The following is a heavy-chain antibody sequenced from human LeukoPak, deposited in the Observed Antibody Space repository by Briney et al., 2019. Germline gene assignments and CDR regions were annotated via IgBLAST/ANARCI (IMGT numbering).Heavy chain of an antibody. CDR1: GFTFSSYW. CDR2: IKQDGSEK. V-gene: IGHV3-7*01. CDR3: ARAGGSSSWYRFDVFDI. J-gene: IGHJ3*02. Sequence: GGSLRLSCAASGFTFSSYWMSWVRQAPGKGLEWVANIKQDGSEKYYVDSVKGRFTISRDNAKNSLYLQMNSLRAEDTAVYYCARAGGSSSWYRFDVFDIWGQGTMVTVSS. D-gene: IGHD6-13*01.